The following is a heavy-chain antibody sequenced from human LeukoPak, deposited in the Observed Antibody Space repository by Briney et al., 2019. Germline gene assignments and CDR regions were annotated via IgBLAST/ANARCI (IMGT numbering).Heavy chain of an antibody. V-gene: IGHV3-33*06. D-gene: IGHD6-19*01. CDR1: GFTFSSYG. Sequence: PGRSLRLSCAASGFTFSSYGMHWVRQAPGKGLEWVAVIWYDGSNKYYADSVKGRFTISRDNSKNTLYLQMNSLRAEDTAVHYCAKEGTRIAVAGSLDYWGQGTLVTVSS. CDR3: AKEGTRIAVAGSLDY. J-gene: IGHJ4*02. CDR2: IWYDGSNK.